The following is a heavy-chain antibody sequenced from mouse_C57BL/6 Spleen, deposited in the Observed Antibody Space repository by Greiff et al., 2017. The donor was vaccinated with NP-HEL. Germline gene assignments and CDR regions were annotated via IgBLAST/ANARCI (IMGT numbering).Heavy chain of an antibody. Sequence: VQLQQPGAELVRPGTSVKLSCKASGYTFTSYWMHWVKQRPGQGLEWIGVIDPSDSYTNYNQKFKGKATLTVDTSSSTAYMQLSSLTSEDSAVYYCARMGDYGYYFDYWGQGTTLTVSS. CDR1: GYTFTSYW. CDR3: ARMGDYGYYFDY. J-gene: IGHJ2*01. CDR2: IDPSDSYT. V-gene: IGHV1-59*01. D-gene: IGHD2-4*01.